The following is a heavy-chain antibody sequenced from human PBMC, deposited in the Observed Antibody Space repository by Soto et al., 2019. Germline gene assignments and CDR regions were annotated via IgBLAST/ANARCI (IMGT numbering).Heavy chain of an antibody. CDR3: ARDRGSGWYGGPYFDY. V-gene: IGHV3-53*01. J-gene: IGHJ4*02. D-gene: IGHD6-19*01. CDR2: IYSGGST. CDR1: GFTVSSNY. Sequence: AGSLRLSCAASGFTVSSNYMSWVRQAPWKGLEWVSVIYSGGSTYYADSVKGRFTISRDNSKNTLYLQMNSLRAEDTAVYYCARDRGSGWYGGPYFDYWGQGTPVTVSS.